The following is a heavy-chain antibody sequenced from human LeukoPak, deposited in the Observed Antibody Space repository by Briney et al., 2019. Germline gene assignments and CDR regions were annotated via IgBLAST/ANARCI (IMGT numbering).Heavy chain of an antibody. CDR3: AKDGEYYYGSGSYPYYFDY. CDR1: GFTFSNYG. Sequence: GGSLRLSCAASGFTFSNYGMHWVRQAPGKGLEWVSAISGSGGSTYYADSVKGRFTISRDNSKNTLYLQMNSLRAEDTAVYYCAKDGEYYYGSGSYPYYFDYWGQGTLVTVSS. CDR2: ISGSGGST. V-gene: IGHV3-23*01. D-gene: IGHD3-10*01. J-gene: IGHJ4*02.